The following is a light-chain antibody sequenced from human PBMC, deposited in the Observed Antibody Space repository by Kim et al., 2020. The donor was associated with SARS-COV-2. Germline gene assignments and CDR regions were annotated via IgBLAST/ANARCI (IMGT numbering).Light chain of an antibody. Sequence: SPGESATLSCRASRSLSGYLAWYQQRPGQAPRVLIYDTSTRAAGIPGRFSGSGSGTDFTLTISSLEPEDSAVYFCQQRDDWPRYTFGQGTKLEI. V-gene: IGKV3-11*01. CDR2: DTS. CDR1: RSLSGY. CDR3: QQRDDWPRYT. J-gene: IGKJ2*01.